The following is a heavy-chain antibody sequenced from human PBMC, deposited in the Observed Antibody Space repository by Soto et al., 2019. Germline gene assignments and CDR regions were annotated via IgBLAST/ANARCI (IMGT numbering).Heavy chain of an antibody. J-gene: IGHJ6*02. Sequence: QVQLQESGPGLVKPSGTLSLTCAVSGGSISSSNWWSWVRQPPGKGLEWIGEFYHSGSTNSNPSLKSRVPISVDKSKNHFLLKLSAVTAADTAVYYCARGGKKSGGDSAYSSYGTDVWGQETKVTVSS. CDR3: ARGGKKSGGDSAYSSYGTDV. V-gene: IGHV4-4*02. CDR2: FYHSGST. D-gene: IGHD2-21*02. CDR1: GGSISSSNW.